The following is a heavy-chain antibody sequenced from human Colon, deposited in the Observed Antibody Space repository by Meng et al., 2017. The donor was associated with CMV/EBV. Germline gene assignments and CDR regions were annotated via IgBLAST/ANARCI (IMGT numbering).Heavy chain of an antibody. V-gene: IGHV4-59*01. CDR1: GGSISPYY. Sequence: SETLSLTCNVSGGSISPYYWSWIRQPPGKGLEWIGYLYYTGNTNSNPSLKSRITMFVDTSKNLLSLSLSSVTAADTAVYYCARHFDLGGMDVWGQGTTVTVSS. D-gene: IGHD3-16*01. CDR3: ARHFDLGGMDV. CDR2: LYYTGNT. J-gene: IGHJ6*02.